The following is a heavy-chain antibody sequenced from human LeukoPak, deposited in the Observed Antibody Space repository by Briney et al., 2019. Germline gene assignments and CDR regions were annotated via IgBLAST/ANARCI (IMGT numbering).Heavy chain of an antibody. CDR3: ARERSSWYYWYFDL. Sequence: PGGSLRLSCAASGFTVSSNYMSWVRQAPGKWLEWVSVIYSGGSTYYADSVKGRFTISRDNSKNTLYLQMNSLRAEDTAVYYCARERSSWYYWYFDLWGRGTLVTVSS. D-gene: IGHD6-13*01. J-gene: IGHJ2*01. CDR1: GFTVSSNY. CDR2: IYSGGST. V-gene: IGHV3-53*01.